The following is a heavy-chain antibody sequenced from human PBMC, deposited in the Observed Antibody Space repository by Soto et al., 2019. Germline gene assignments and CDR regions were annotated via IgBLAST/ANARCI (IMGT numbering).Heavy chain of an antibody. CDR1: GGSISSHF. Sequence: SETLSLTCTVSGGSISSHFWSWIRQPPGKGLEWIGYIYLSGVTNYNPSLKSRVTISLDTSKNQFSLKVSSVTAADTVVFYCARQGVATIPSLLDPWGQGPLVTVSS. V-gene: IGHV4-59*11. CDR3: ARQGVATIPSLLDP. J-gene: IGHJ5*02. CDR2: IYLSGVT. D-gene: IGHD5-12*01.